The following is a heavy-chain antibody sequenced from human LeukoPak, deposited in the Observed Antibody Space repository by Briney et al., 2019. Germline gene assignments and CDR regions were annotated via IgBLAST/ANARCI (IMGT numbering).Heavy chain of an antibody. CDR3: ARDYDILTGYYPFDY. J-gene: IGHJ4*02. CDR1: GYTFTSYG. V-gene: IGHV1-18*01. Sequence: ASVKVSCKASGYTFTSYGISWVRQAPGQGLEWMGWISAYNGNTNYAQKLQGRVTMTTDTSTSTAYMELRGLRSDDTAVYYCARDYDILTGYYPFDYWGQGTLVTVSS. D-gene: IGHD3-9*01. CDR2: ISAYNGNT.